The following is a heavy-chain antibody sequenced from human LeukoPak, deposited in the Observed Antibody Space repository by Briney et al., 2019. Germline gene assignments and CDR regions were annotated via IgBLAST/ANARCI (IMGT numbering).Heavy chain of an antibody. V-gene: IGHV3-30*18. CDR2: ISYDGSNK. J-gene: IGHJ6*04. Sequence: PGRSLRLSCAASGFTFSSYGMHWVRQAPGKGLEWVAVISYDGSNKYYADSVKGRFTIFRDNSKNTLYLQMNSLRAEDTAVYYCAKDLYCSSTSCYYEWYYYYGMDVWGKGTTVTVSS. CDR1: GFTFSSYG. D-gene: IGHD2-2*01. CDR3: AKDLYCSSTSCYYEWYYYYGMDV.